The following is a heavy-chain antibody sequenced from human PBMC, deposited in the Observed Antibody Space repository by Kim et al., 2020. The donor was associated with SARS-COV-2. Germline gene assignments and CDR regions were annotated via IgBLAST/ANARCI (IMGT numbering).Heavy chain of an antibody. D-gene: IGHD2-15*01. CDR3: ATGLVVGASTWFDP. CDR2: VYYSGST. CDR1: GGSISSSTYY. V-gene: IGHV4-39*01. J-gene: IGHJ5*02. Sequence: SETLSLTCTVSGGSISSSTYYWGWIRQPPGKGLEWIGSVYYSGSTYYNPSLKSRVTVSVDTSKNQFSLNLSSVTAADTAVYYCATGLVVGASTWFDPWGQGTLVTVSS.